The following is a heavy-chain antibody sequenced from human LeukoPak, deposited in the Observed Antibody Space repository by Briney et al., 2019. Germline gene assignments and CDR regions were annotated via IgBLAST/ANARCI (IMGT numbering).Heavy chain of an antibody. D-gene: IGHD3-10*02. Sequence: SDPLSLTCTVSGSSLTTTYYWAWFRQAPGKGLEWIATVFQLQTVRTFYNPSLESRVTMSLDTSQNQFSLNLTSVTAADTALYFCARVLNAPMFIDSWGQGTLATVSS. CDR3: ARVLNAPMFIDS. V-gene: IGHV4-38-2*02. CDR1: GSSLTTTYY. J-gene: IGHJ4*02. CDR2: VFQLQTVRT.